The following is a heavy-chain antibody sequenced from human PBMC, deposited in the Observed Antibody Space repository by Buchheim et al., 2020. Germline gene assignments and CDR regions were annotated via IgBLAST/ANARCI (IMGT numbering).Heavy chain of an antibody. CDR3: AKDQSSSSWYYHYYGMDV. Sequence: MQLVESGGGVVQPGRSLRLSCAASGFTFSSYGMHWVRQAPGKGLEWVAVISYDGSNKYYADSVKGRFTISRDNSKNTLYLQMNSLRAEDTAVYYCAKDQSSSSWYYHYYGMDVWGQGTT. V-gene: IGHV3-30*18. J-gene: IGHJ6*02. CDR2: ISYDGSNK. CDR1: GFTFSSYG. D-gene: IGHD6-13*01.